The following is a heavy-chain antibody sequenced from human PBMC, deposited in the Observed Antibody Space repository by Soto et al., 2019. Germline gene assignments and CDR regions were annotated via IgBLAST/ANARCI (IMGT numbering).Heavy chain of an antibody. J-gene: IGHJ4*02. CDR2: INHSGST. Sequence: SETLSLTCAVYGGSFSGYYWSWIRQPPGKGLEWIGEINHSGSTNYNPSLKSRVTISVDTSKNQFSLKLSSVTAAETAVYYCARTLAGTKGYFDYWGQGNLVTVSS. CDR1: GGSFSGYY. CDR3: ARTLAGTKGYFDY. V-gene: IGHV4-34*01. D-gene: IGHD6-13*01.